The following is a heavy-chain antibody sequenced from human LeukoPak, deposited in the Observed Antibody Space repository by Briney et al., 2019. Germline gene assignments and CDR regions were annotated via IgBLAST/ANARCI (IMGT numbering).Heavy chain of an antibody. V-gene: IGHV3-21*01. CDR2: ISGSSSYV. D-gene: IGHD3-9*01. J-gene: IGHJ6*02. CDR3: TRDLMDYDVSTGLHHYYMDV. Sequence: PGGSLRLSCAASGFTFSTYSMNWVRQAPGKGLEWVSSISGSSSYVHYADSVKGRFTISRDNAKNSLYLQMNSLRVEDTAVYYCTRDLMDYDVSTGLHHYYMDVWGQGTTVTVSS. CDR1: GFTFSTYS.